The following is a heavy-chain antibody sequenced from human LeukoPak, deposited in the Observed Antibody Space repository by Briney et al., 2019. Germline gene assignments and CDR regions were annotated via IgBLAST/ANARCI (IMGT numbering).Heavy chain of an antibody. D-gene: IGHD4-23*01. Sequence: SVKVSCKASGGTLSSYAISWVPQAPGQGLEWMGGIIPIFGTANYAQKFQGRVTITPDESTSTAYMELSSLRSEDTAVYYCHGGNTPYDAFDIWGQGTMVTVSS. CDR3: HGGNTPYDAFDI. CDR2: IIPIFGTA. CDR1: GGTLSSYA. J-gene: IGHJ3*02. V-gene: IGHV1-69*13.